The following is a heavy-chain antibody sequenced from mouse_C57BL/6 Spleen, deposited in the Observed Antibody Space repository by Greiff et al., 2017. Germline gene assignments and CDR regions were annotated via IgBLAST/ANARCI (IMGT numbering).Heavy chain of an antibody. Sequence: DVMLVESGGGLVQPGESLKLSCESNEYAFPSHDMSWVRKTPEKSLELVAAINRDGGSTSYPDTFEGRFILSRDNTKKTLYLQMSSLRSEDTALYYCARHIYDGISYAMDYGGQGTSVTVSS. J-gene: IGHJ4*01. CDR3: ARHIYDGISYAMDY. D-gene: IGHD2-1*01. V-gene: IGHV5-2*01. CDR2: INRDGGST. CDR1: EYAFPSHD.